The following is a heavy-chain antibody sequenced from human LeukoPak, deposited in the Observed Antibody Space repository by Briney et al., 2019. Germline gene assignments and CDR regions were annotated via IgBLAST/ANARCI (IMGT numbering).Heavy chain of an antibody. J-gene: IGHJ6*02. CDR3: ARGEAPGTVFGGMAV. D-gene: IGHD3-16*01. V-gene: IGHV1-2*06. CDR1: GYTFTGYY. CDR2: INPNSGGT. Sequence: ASVKVSCKASGYTFTGYYMHWVRQAPGQGPEWMGRINPNSGGTNYAQKFQGRVTMTRDTSISTAYMELSSLRSEDTAVYYCARGEAPGTVFGGMAVWGQGTAVTVSS.